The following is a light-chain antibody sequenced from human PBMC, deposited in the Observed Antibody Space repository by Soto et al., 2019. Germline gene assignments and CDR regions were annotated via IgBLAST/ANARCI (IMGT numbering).Light chain of an antibody. V-gene: IGLV1-44*01. CDR1: SSSIGSNT. CDR2: SNN. CDR3: ATWDGTLAAPVL. J-gene: IGLJ2*01. Sequence: QSVLTQPPSASGTPGQTVTISCSGSSSSIGSNTVNWYQHLPGTAPRLLIYSNNQRPSGFPGRFSGSKSGTSASLAISGLQSEDEADYYCATWDGTLAAPVLFGGGTKLTVL.